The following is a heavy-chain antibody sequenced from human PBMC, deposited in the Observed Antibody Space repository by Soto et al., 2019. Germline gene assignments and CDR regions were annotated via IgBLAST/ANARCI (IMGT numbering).Heavy chain of an antibody. CDR3: ASDNIVVVPADVLGYYYYGMDV. CDR2: INPNSGGT. D-gene: IGHD2-2*01. CDR1: GYTFTGYY. V-gene: IGHV1-2*02. J-gene: IGHJ6*02. Sequence: QVQLVQSGAEVKKPGASVKVSCKASGYTFTGYYMHWVRQAPGQGLEWMGWINPNSGGTNYAQTLQGRVTMTRDTSISTAYIELSRMRSDDTAVYYCASDNIVVVPADVLGYYYYGMDVWGQGTTVTVSS.